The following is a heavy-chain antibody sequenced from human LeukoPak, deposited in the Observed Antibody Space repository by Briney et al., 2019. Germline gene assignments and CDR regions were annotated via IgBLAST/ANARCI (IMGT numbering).Heavy chain of an antibody. CDR2: ISWNSGSI. CDR1: GFTFDDYA. V-gene: IGHV3-9*01. Sequence: GGSLRLSCAASGFTFDDYAMHWVRQAPGKGLEWVSGISWNSGSIGYADSVKGRFTISRDNAQNSLYLQMNSLRAEDTAVYYCARDLYYYDSSGYTTDAFDIWGQGTMVTVSS. CDR3: ARDLYYYDSSGYTTDAFDI. J-gene: IGHJ3*02. D-gene: IGHD3-22*01.